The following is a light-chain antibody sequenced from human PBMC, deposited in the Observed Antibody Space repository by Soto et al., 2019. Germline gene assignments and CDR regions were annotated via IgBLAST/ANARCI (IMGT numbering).Light chain of an antibody. Sequence: QSALTQPPSVSGSPGQSVAISCTGTSSDIGAYNRVSWYQQPPGTAPKLMIYDVNNRPSGVPDRFSGSKSGNTASLTISGLQADDEADYYCSSFTSSNTYVFGTGA. V-gene: IGLV2-18*02. CDR3: SSFTSSNTYV. CDR2: DVN. J-gene: IGLJ1*01. CDR1: SSDIGAYNR.